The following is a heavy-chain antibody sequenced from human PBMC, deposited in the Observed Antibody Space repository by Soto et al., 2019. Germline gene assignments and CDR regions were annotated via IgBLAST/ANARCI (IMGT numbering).Heavy chain of an antibody. D-gene: IGHD2-15*01. J-gene: IGHJ6*02. CDR3: ARGKDCSGGRCHNSGYYYYDGMDV. Sequence: ASVKVSCKASGGTFSSYAISWVRQAPGQGLEWMGGIIPIFGTANYAQKFQGRVTITADESKSPAYMELSSLRSEDTAVYYGARGKDCSGGRCHNSGYYYYDGMDVWGQGTTVTVSS. V-gene: IGHV1-69*13. CDR2: IIPIFGTA. CDR1: GGTFSSYA.